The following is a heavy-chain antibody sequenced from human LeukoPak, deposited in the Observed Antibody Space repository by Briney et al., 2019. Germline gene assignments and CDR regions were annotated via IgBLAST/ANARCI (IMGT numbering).Heavy chain of an antibody. J-gene: IGHJ4*02. CDR1: GYSISSGYY. CDR3: ARVGYYGSGSYYNGVFDY. D-gene: IGHD3-10*01. V-gene: IGHV4-38-2*02. Sequence: PSETLSLTCTVSGYSISSGYYWGWIRQPPGKGLEWIGSIYHSGSTYYNPSLESRVTISVDTSKNQFSLKLSSVTAADTAVYYCARVGYYGSGSYYNGVFDYWGQGTLVTVSS. CDR2: IYHSGST.